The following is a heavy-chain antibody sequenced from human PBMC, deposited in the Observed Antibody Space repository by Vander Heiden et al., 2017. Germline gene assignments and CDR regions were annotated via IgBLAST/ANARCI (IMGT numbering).Heavy chain of an antibody. CDR2: ISGSGGST. V-gene: IGHV3-23*01. J-gene: IGHJ6*02. CDR3: AKCVVVTAFYYYYYGMDV. Sequence: EVQLLESGGGLVKPGGSLRLPCAASGFTCSSYATSWVHQGPGKGLEWVSAISGSGGSTYYADAVKGRFTISRDNSKNTLYLQMNSLRAEDTAVYYCAKCVVVTAFYYYYYGMDVWGQGTTVTVSS. D-gene: IGHD2-21*02. CDR1: GFTCSSYA.